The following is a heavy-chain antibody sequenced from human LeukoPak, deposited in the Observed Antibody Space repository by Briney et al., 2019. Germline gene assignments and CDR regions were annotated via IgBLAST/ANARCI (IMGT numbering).Heavy chain of an antibody. J-gene: IGHJ3*02. Sequence: GGSLRLSCAASGFTFDDYGMSWVRQAPGKGLEWVSGINWNSGSTGYADSVKGRFTISRDNAKNSLYPQMNSLRAEDTALYYCASRYCSSTSCYEKNAFDIWGQGTMVTVS. V-gene: IGHV3-20*04. CDR1: GFTFDDYG. D-gene: IGHD2-2*01. CDR2: INWNSGST. CDR3: ASRYCSSTSCYEKNAFDI.